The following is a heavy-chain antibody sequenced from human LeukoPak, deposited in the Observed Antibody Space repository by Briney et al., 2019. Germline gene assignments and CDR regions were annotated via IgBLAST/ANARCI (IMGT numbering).Heavy chain of an antibody. J-gene: IGHJ4*02. CDR2: IIPILGIA. V-gene: IGHV1-69*04. CDR1: GGTFSSYA. Sequence: SSVKVSCKASGGTFSSYAISWVRQAPGQGLEWMGRIIPILGIANYAQKFQGRVTITADKSTSTAYMELSRLRSDDTAVYYCAREVTAIPGYFDYWGQGTLVTVSS. CDR3: AREVTAIPGYFDY. D-gene: IGHD2-21*02.